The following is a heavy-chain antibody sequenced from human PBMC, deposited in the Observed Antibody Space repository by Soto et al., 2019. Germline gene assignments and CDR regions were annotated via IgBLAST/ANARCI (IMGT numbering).Heavy chain of an antibody. V-gene: IGHV1-3*05. J-gene: IGHJ4*02. CDR2: INGGNGNT. CDR1: GYTFTSYA. CDR3: ARVSGWYHLDY. Sequence: QVQLVQSGAEEKKPGASVKVSCKASGYTFTSYAMHWVRQAPGQRLEWMGWINGGNGNTKYSQKFQGRVTITRDTSASTAYMELSSLRSEDTAVYYCARVSGWYHLDYWGQGTLVTVPS. D-gene: IGHD6-19*01.